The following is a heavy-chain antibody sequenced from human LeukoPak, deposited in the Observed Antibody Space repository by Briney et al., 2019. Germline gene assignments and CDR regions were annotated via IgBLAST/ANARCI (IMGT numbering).Heavy chain of an antibody. J-gene: IGHJ4*02. CDR2: ISAYNGNT. CDR3: ARALPGHDYGDYTIDY. Sequence: GASVKVSCKASGYTFSSYGISWVRQAPGQGLEWMGWISAYNGNTNYAQKLQGRVTMTTDTSTSTAYMELRSLRSDDTAVYYCARALPGHDYGDYTIDYWGQGTLVTVSS. D-gene: IGHD4-17*01. V-gene: IGHV1-18*01. CDR1: GYTFSSYG.